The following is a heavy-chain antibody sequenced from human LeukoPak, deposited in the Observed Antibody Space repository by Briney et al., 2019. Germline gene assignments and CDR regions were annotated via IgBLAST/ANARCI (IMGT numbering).Heavy chain of an antibody. CDR2: ISSTSNYI. J-gene: IGHJ3*02. Sequence: GGSLRLSCAASGFTFSSYSMNWVRQAPGKGLEWVSSISSTSNYIYSADSVKGRFTISRDNAKNSVYLQMNSLRAEDTAVYYCARAHSGSYSGDAFDIWGQGTMVTVSS. CDR3: ARAHSGSYSGDAFDI. V-gene: IGHV3-21*01. CDR1: GFTFSSYS. D-gene: IGHD1-26*01.